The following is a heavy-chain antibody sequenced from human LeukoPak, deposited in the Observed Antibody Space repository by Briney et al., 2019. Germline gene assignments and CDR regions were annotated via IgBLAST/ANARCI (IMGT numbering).Heavy chain of an antibody. CDR1: GFTFSSYS. J-gene: IGHJ4*02. Sequence: GGSLRLSCAASGFTFSSYSMNWVRQAPGKGLEWVSYISSSSSTIYYADSVKGRFTISRDNAKNSLCLQMNSLRAEDTAVYYCARDWGKADSSGYYYTSPGFDYWGQGTLVTVSS. V-gene: IGHV3-48*01. CDR3: ARDWGKADSSGYYYTSPGFDY. CDR2: ISSSSSTI. D-gene: IGHD3-22*01.